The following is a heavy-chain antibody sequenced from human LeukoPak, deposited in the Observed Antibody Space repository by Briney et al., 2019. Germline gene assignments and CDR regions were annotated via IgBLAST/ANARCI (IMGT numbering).Heavy chain of an antibody. V-gene: IGHV1-46*01. CDR2: INPSGGST. CDR1: GYTFTSYY. Sequence: GASVKVSCKASGYTFTSYYMHWVRQAPGQGLEWMGIINPSGGSTSYAQKFQGRVTMTRDTSTSTVYMELSSLRSEDTAVYYCARFPVHYYDSSGHAFDIWGQGTMVTVSS. J-gene: IGHJ3*02. CDR3: ARFPVHYYDSSGHAFDI. D-gene: IGHD3-22*01.